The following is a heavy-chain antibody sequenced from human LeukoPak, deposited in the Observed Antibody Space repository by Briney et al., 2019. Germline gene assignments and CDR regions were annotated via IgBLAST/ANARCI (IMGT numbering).Heavy chain of an antibody. J-gene: IGHJ4*02. D-gene: IGHD1-26*01. V-gene: IGHV1-2*02. CDR2: INPNSGGT. CDR3: AGYSGSYYAGVHGDY. Sequence: ASVKVSCKASGYTFTGYYMHWVRQAPGQGLEWMGWINPNSGGTNYAQKFQGRVTMTRDTSISTAYMELSRLRSDDTAVYYCAGYSGSYYAGVHGDYWGQGTLVTVSS. CDR1: GYTFTGYY.